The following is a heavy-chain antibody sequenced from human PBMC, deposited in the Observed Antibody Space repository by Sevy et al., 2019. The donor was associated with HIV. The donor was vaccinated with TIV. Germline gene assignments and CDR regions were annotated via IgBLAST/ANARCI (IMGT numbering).Heavy chain of an antibody. CDR1: GFPVSSNY. CDR3: ARGKSGYGYGLDY. Sequence: GGSLRLSCAASGFPVSSNYMSWVRQAPGKGLEWVSVIYSDGSTYHADTVKGRFTISRDNSKNTLYLQMNSLRVEDTAVYYCARGKSGYGYGLDYWGQGTLVTVSS. V-gene: IGHV3-66*01. J-gene: IGHJ4*02. D-gene: IGHD5-18*01. CDR2: IYSDGST.